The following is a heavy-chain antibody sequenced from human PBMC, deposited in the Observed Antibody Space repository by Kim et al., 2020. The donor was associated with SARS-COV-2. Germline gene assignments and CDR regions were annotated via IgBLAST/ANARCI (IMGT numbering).Heavy chain of an antibody. CDR3: ARAPLSGSYLGWFDP. CDR2: IYYSGST. CDR1: GGSVSSGSYY. J-gene: IGHJ5*02. V-gene: IGHV4-61*01. D-gene: IGHD1-26*01. Sequence: SETLSLTCTVSGGSVSSGSYYWSWIRQPPGKGLEWIGYIYYSGSTNYNPSLKSRVTISVDTSKNQFSLKLSSVTAADTAVYYCARAPLSGSYLGWFDPWGQGTLVTVSS.